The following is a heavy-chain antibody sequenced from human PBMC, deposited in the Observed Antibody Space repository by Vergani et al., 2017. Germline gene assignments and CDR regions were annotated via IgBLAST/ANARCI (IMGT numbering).Heavy chain of an antibody. CDR3: ARVGGGDSGYEIDSSGWKLFDY. J-gene: IGHJ4*02. D-gene: IGHD6-19*01. V-gene: IGHV4-31*03. CDR1: GGSISSGGYY. Sequence: QVQLQESGPGLVKPSQTLSLTCTVSGGSISSGGYYWSWIRQHPGKGLEWIRYIYYSGSTYYNPSLKSRVTISVDTSKNQFSLKLSSVTAADTAVYYCARVGGGDSGYEIDSSGWKLFDYWGQGTLVTVSS. CDR2: IYYSGST.